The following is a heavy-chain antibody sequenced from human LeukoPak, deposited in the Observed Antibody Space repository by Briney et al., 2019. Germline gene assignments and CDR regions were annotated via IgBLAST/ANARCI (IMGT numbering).Heavy chain of an antibody. CDR2: INDDGSST. J-gene: IGHJ4*02. CDR1: GFTFNSYW. V-gene: IGHV3-74*01. CDR3: ARGASRAWYAFDY. Sequence: GGSLRLSCAASGFTFNSYWMHWVRQAPGKGPVWVSDINDDGSSTNYADTVKGRFTISRDNAKNTLYLQMNSLRAEDTAVYYCARGASRAWYAFDYWGQGTLVTGSS. D-gene: IGHD6-19*01.